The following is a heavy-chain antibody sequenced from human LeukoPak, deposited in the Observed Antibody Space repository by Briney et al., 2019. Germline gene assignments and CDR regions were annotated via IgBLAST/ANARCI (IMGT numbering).Heavy chain of an antibody. CDR3: ARSISYYYGSGSYPYYFDY. CDR1: GFTFSSYA. J-gene: IGHJ4*02. CDR2: ISGSGGST. Sequence: GGSLRLSCAASGFTFSSYAMSWVRQAPGKGLEWVSAISGSGGSTYYADSVKGRFTISRDNSKNTLYLQMNSLRAEDTAVYYCARSISYYYGSGSYPYYFDYWGQGTLVTVSS. D-gene: IGHD3-10*01. V-gene: IGHV3-23*01.